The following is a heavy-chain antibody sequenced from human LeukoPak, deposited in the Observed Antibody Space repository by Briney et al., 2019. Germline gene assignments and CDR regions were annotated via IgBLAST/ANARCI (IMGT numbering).Heavy chain of an antibody. CDR3: ATRYCRSSSCNPLFQH. J-gene: IGHJ1*01. V-gene: IGHV4-39*01. Sequence: SETLSLTCSVFGGSISSSSYYWSWDRQPPGKGLEWIGTIYYSGSTYYNPSHPSLKSRVTISVDTSKNQFSLKLTSVTAADTAVYYCATRYCRSSSCNPLFQHWGQGTLVSVSS. D-gene: IGHD2-2*01. CDR1: GGSISSSSYY. CDR2: IYYSGST.